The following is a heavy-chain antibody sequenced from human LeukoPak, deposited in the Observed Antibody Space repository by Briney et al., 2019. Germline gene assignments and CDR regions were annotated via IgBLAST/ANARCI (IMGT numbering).Heavy chain of an antibody. V-gene: IGHV1-46*01. CDR1: GYTFTSYY. J-gene: IGHJ3*02. Sequence: GASVKVSCKTSGYTFTSYYMHWMRQAPGQGLEWVGMINPSGGSTSYAQKFQGRVTMTRDTSTSTAYMELSSLRSEDTAVYYCASHKGYNWNYPAFDIWGQGTMVTVSS. CDR2: INPSGGST. D-gene: IGHD1-7*01. CDR3: ASHKGYNWNYPAFDI.